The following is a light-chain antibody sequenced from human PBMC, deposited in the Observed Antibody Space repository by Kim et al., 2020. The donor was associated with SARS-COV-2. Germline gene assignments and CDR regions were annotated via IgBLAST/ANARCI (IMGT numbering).Light chain of an antibody. CDR2: TAT. V-gene: IGKV1-12*01. J-gene: IGKJ4*01. Sequence: DIQMTQSPSSVSASVGDRVTITCRASQGINSWLAWYQQKPGKAPTLLIYTATNLQSGVPSRFSGSGSGTEFTLTITSLQPEDFATYECQQASSFPLTFGGGTKVDIK. CDR1: QGINSW. CDR3: QQASSFPLT.